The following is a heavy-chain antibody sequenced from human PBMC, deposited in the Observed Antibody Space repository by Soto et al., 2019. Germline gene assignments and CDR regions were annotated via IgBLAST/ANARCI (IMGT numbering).Heavy chain of an antibody. CDR1: GGTFSSYA. CDR2: IIPIFGTA. J-gene: IGHJ6*02. D-gene: IGHD3-22*01. CDR3: ARAYYDSSGDRDYYYYYGMDV. Sequence: SVKVSCKASGGTFSSYAISWVRQAPGQGLEWMGGIIPIFGTANYAQKFQGRVTITADKSTSTAYMELSSLRSEDTAVYYCARAYYDSSGDRDYYYYYGMDVWDQVTTVTVSS. V-gene: IGHV1-69*06.